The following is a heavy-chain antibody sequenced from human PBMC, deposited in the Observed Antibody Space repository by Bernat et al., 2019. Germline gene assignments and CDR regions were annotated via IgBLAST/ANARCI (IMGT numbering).Heavy chain of an antibody. D-gene: IGHD4-4*01. CDR3: AGDPADSLTRNWFDP. J-gene: IGHJ5*02. Sequence: EMQLVESGGGLVKPGGSLRLSCTASGFTFSDFSMNWVRQAPGKGLEWLSYISRISSHIYYADSVKGRFTIARDNAKSTLYLQMNSVRADDTAVYYCAGDPADSLTRNWFDPWGQGTLVTVSS. CDR2: ISRISSHI. V-gene: IGHV3-21*05. CDR1: GFTFSDFS.